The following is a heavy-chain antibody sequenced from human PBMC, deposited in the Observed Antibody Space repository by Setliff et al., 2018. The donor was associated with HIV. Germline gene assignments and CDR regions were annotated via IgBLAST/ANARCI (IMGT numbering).Heavy chain of an antibody. CDR2: INPNSGDT. Sequence: ASVKVSCKASGYTFTGYFIHWVRQAPGQGLEWVGRINPNSGDTNFAQKFQGRITMTRDTSISTAYLELNRLRSDDTAVYYCARDRPHQHYFELYSFYYMELWGKGTTVTVSS. CDR1: GYTFTGYF. V-gene: IGHV1-2*06. D-gene: IGHD3-10*01. CDR3: ARDRPHQHYFELYSFYYMEL. J-gene: IGHJ6*03.